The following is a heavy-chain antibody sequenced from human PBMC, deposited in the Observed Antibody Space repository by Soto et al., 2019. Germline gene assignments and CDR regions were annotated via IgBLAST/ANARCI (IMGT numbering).Heavy chain of an antibody. V-gene: IGHV1-69*01. CDR3: ASGYNYSPGDS. Sequence: QVQLVQSGAEAKKPGSSVKVSCKASGGTFSRYAISWVRQAPGQGLEWMGGIIPMIGTAHYAQKFQGRVTITADESTRTAYMELSSLRSEETAVYYCASGYNYSPGDSWGQGTLVTVSS. CDR1: GGTFSRYA. J-gene: IGHJ4*02. D-gene: IGHD3-10*01. CDR2: IIPMIGTA.